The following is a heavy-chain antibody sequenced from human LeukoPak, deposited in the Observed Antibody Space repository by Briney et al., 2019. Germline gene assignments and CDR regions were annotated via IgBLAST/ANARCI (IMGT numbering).Heavy chain of an antibody. Sequence: GGSLRLFCGAWGYTFRNYAMRWLRQAPGRAVEWVSTMSNTGSDTYYADSVNGRFTISRDNSETTLYLQMNNLRAEDTAIHYCAKVPYSDYGSGRPPFMDVWGQGTTVAVSS. V-gene: IGHV3-23*01. CDR3: AKVPYSDYGSGRPPFMDV. CDR1: GYTFRNYA. D-gene: IGHD3-10*01. J-gene: IGHJ6*02. CDR2: MSNTGSDT.